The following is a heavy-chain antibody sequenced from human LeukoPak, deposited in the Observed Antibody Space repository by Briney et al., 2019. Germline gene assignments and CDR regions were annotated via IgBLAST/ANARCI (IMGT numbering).Heavy chain of an antibody. CDR3: ARRAGAYSHPYDY. V-gene: IGHV3-53*01. Sequence: PGGSLRLSCTVSGFTVSSNSMRWVRQAPGKGLEWVSFIYSDSTHYSDAVKGRLTISRDNSENTLYVQMNSLRAEDTAVYYCARRAGAYSHPYDYWGQGTLVTVSS. CDR2: IYSDST. D-gene: IGHD4/OR15-4a*01. CDR1: GFTVSSNS. J-gene: IGHJ4*02.